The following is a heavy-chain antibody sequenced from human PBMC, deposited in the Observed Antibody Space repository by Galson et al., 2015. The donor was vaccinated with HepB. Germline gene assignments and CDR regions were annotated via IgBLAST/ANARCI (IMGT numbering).Heavy chain of an antibody. J-gene: IGHJ4*02. CDR1: EFTFSNYW. CDR2: IKQDGREK. Sequence: SLRLSCAASEFTFSNYWMSWARQAPGKGLEWVANIKQDGREKYYVDSLKGRFTISRDNAKNSLYLQMNSLRAEDTAVYYCARRSGSYFDVILGRFDYWGQGTLVTVSS. V-gene: IGHV3-7*01. CDR3: ARRSGSYFDVILGRFDY. D-gene: IGHD1-26*01.